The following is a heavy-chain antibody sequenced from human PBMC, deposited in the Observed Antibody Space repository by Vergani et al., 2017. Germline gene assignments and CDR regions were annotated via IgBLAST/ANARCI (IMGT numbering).Heavy chain of an antibody. V-gene: IGHV3-33*06. CDR2: IWYDGSKT. Sequence: QVQLVESGGGVVQPGGSLRLSCAASGFTFSSYGMHWVRQAPGKGLEWVAGIWYDGSKTYYADSVKGRFTISRDNSKNTLYLQMNSLRAEDTAVYYCAKDLGDYGDYVYAFDIWGQGTMVTVSS. CDR1: GFTFSSYG. J-gene: IGHJ3*02. D-gene: IGHD4-17*01. CDR3: AKDLGDYGDYVYAFDI.